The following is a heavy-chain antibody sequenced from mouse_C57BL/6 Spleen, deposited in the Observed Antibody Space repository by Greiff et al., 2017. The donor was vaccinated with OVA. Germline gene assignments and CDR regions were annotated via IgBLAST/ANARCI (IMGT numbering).Heavy chain of an antibody. Sequence: QVQLQQPGTELVKPGASVKLSCKASGYTFTSYWMPWVKQRPGQGLEWIGNINPSNGGTNYNEKFKSKATLTVDKSSSTAYMQLSSLTSEDSAVYDCARDYYGSGWYFDVWGTGTTVTVSS. CDR3: ARDYYGSGWYFDV. J-gene: IGHJ1*03. V-gene: IGHV1-53*01. D-gene: IGHD1-1*01. CDR2: INPSNGGT. CDR1: GYTFTSYW.